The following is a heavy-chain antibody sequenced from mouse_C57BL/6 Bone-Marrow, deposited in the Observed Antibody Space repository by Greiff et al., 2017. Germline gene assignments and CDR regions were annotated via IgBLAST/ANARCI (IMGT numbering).Heavy chain of an antibody. CDR2: IDPANGNT. V-gene: IGHV14-3*01. Sequence: VQLQQSVAELVRPGASVKLSCTASGFNIKNTYMHWVKQRPEQGLEWIGRIDPANGNTKYAPNFQGKATITADTSSNTAYLQLSSLASEDTAIYYCARTYYGSSYAWYFDVWGTGTTVTVSS. D-gene: IGHD1-1*01. CDR1: GFNIKNTY. J-gene: IGHJ1*03. CDR3: ARTYYGSSYAWYFDV.